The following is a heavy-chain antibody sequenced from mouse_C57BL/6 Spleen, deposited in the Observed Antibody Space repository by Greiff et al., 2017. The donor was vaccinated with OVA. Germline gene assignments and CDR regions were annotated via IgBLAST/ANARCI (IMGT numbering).Heavy chain of an antibody. CDR3: TRGTVVDPWFAY. V-gene: IGHV5-9-1*02. D-gene: IGHD1-1*01. J-gene: IGHJ3*01. CDR2: ISSGGDYI. CDR1: GFTFSSYA. Sequence: VQLKESGEGLVKPGGSLKLSCAASGFTFSSYAMSWVRQTPEKRLEWVAYISSGGDYIYYADTVKGRFTISRDNARNTLYLQMSSLKSEDTAMYYCTRGTVVDPWFAYWGQGTLVTVSA.